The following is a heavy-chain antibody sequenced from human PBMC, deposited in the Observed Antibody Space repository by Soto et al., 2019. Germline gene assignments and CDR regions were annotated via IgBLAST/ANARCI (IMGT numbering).Heavy chain of an antibody. CDR3: ARGSGWFDP. J-gene: IGHJ5*02. CDR1: GCSISSVDYY. CDR2: IYYSGST. V-gene: IGHV4-30-4*01. D-gene: IGHD1-26*01. Sequence: QVQLQESGPGLVKPSQTLSLTCTVSGCSISSVDYYWSWIRQPPGKGLEWIGYIYYSGSTYSNPSLKSRVTISVDTSKHQFALKLSSVTAADTAVYYCARGSGWFDPWGQGTLVTVSS.